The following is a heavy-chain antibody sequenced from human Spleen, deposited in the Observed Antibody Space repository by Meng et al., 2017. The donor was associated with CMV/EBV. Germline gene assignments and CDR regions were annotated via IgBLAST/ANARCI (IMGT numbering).Heavy chain of an antibody. J-gene: IGHJ4*02. CDR1: GFTFSSYA. Sequence: SGFTFSSYAMTWVRQAPGKGLEWVSGISDSGGITYYADSVKGRFTISRDNSKNTVFLQVSSLTAEDTAVYYCAKGYSSSPLADFDYWGQGTLVTVSS. CDR2: ISDSGGIT. CDR3: AKGYSSSPLADFDY. D-gene: IGHD5-12*01. V-gene: IGHV3-23*01.